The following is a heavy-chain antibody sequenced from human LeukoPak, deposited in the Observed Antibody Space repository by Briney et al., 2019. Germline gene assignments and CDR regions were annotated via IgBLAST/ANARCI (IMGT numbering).Heavy chain of an antibody. Sequence: GGSLRLSCAASGFTFSSYWMSWVRQAPGKGLEWVANIKQDGSEKYYVDSVKGRFTISRDNSKNTLYLQMNSLRAEDTAVYYCAKSRGVYGDYWYYFDYWGQGTLVTVSS. CDR2: IKQDGSEK. V-gene: IGHV3-7*03. CDR1: GFTFSSYW. CDR3: AKSRGVYGDYWYYFDY. J-gene: IGHJ4*02. D-gene: IGHD4-17*01.